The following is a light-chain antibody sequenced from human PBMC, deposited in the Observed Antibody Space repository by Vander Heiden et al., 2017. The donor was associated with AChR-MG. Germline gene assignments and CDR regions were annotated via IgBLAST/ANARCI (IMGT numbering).Light chain of an antibody. CDR2: DVS. J-gene: IGLJ3*02. Sequence: QSALTPPRSVSGSPGQSVTISCTGTSSDVGGYHYVSWYQQHPGKAPKLMIYDVSKRPSGVPDRFSGSKSGNTASLTISVLQAEDEDDYYCCSYAGSVWVFGGGTKLTVL. CDR1: SSDVGGYHY. CDR3: CSYAGSVWV. V-gene: IGLV2-11*01.